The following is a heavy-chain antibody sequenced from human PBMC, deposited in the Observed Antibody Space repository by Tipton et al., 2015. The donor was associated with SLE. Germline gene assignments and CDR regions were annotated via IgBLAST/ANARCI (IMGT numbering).Heavy chain of an antibody. D-gene: IGHD2-15*01. CDR2: IYHSGST. Sequence: TLSLTCTVSGYSITSGDYWGWIRQPPGKGLEWIGSIYHSGSTYYNPSLKSRVTISVDTPKNQFSLKLSSVTAADTAVYYCARLRVVADTPDNFDYWDQGTLVTVSS. V-gene: IGHV4-38-2*02. J-gene: IGHJ4*02. CDR1: GYSITSGDY. CDR3: ARLRVVADTPDNFDY.